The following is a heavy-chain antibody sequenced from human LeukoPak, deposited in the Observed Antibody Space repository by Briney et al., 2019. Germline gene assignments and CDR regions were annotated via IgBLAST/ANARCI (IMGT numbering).Heavy chain of an antibody. D-gene: IGHD3-9*01. V-gene: IGHV1-69*13. CDR1: GYTFTSYG. CDR2: IIPIFGTA. J-gene: IGHJ4*02. Sequence: ASVKVSCKASGYTFTSYGISWVRQAPGQGLEWMGGIIPIFGTANYAQKFQGRVTITADESTSTAYMELSSLRSEDTAVYYCARVSNYDILTGYLYYFDYWGQGTLVTVSS. CDR3: ARVSNYDILTGYLYYFDY.